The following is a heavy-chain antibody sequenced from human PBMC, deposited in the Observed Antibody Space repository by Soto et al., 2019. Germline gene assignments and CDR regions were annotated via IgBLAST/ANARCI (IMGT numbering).Heavy chain of an antibody. J-gene: IGHJ5*02. CDR2: IVVGSGNT. V-gene: IGHV1-58*01. D-gene: IGHD6-19*01. CDR1: GFTFTSSA. CDR3: ARAAVAGTKWFDP. Sequence: ASVKVSCKASGFTFTSSAVQWVRQARGQGLEWMGWIVVGSGNTNYAQKLQERVTMTRDMSTSTAYMELRSLRSDDTAVYYCARAAVAGTKWFDPWGQGTLVTVSS.